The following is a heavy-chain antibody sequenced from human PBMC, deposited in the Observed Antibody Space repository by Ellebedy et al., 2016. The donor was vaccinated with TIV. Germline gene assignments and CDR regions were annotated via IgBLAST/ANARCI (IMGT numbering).Heavy chain of an antibody. CDR2: IYSGGST. V-gene: IGHV3-53*01. Sequence: GGSLRLXXAASGFTVSSYYMSWVRQAPGKGLEWVSVIYSGGSTFYADSVKGRFTISRDNSKNTLYLQMNSLRAEDTAVYYCATRDYDLWSGVSYYYYMDVWGKGTTVTVSS. D-gene: IGHD3-3*01. CDR1: GFTVSSYY. CDR3: ATRDYDLWSGVSYYYYMDV. J-gene: IGHJ6*03.